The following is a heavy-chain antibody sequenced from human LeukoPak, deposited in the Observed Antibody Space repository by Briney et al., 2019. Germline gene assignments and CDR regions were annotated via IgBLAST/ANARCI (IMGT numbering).Heavy chain of an antibody. CDR3: ARDDCSSISCYHNWFDP. D-gene: IGHD2-2*01. V-gene: IGHV3-7*01. CDR2: IKQDGSEK. Sequence: GGSLRLPCAASGFTFSSYWMSWVLQAPGKGLEWVANIKQDGSEKYYVDSVKGRFTISRDNAKNSLYLQMNSLRAEDTAVYYCARDDCSSISCYHNWFDPWGQGTLVTVSS. J-gene: IGHJ5*02. CDR1: GFTFSSYW.